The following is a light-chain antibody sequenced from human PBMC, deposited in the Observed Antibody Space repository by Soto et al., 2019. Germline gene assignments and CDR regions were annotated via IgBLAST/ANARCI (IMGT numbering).Light chain of an antibody. V-gene: IGKV3-20*01. CDR2: GAS. CDR1: QSVSNNY. Sequence: EIMLKQSPGTLSLSQWERATLSCMASQSVSNNYLAWYQQKPGQAPRLLIYGASNRATGIPDRFSGSGSGTDFTLTISRLEPEDFAVYYCQQYGSSGTFGQGTKVDIK. CDR3: QQYGSSGT. J-gene: IGKJ1*01.